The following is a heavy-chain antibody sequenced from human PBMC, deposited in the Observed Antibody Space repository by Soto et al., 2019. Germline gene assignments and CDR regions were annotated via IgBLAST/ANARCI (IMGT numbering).Heavy chain of an antibody. V-gene: IGHV4-31*03. CDR2: IYYNGNT. D-gene: IGHD4-17*01. CDR1: GVSTTSGAYY. Sequence: SATLSLTCTLSGVSTTSGAYYWTWVRQHPGKGLEWIGYIYYNGNTYFSPSLKSRLTISIDTSKNQFSLKLSSVTAADTAMYYCARARLRAVYAFDFWGQGTMVTVSS. CDR3: ARARLRAVYAFDF. J-gene: IGHJ3*01.